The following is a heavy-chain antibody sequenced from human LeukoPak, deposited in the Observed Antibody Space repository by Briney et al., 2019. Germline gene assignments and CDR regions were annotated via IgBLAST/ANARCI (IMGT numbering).Heavy chain of an antibody. V-gene: IGHV4-38-2*02. J-gene: IGHJ4*02. Sequence: KPSETLSLTCTVSGYSISSGYYWGWIRQPPGKGLEWIGYIYYSGSTYYNPSLKSRVTISVDTSKNQFSLKLSSVTAADTAVYYCASLSVTGTPDDYWGRGTLVSVSS. CDR2: IYYSGST. CDR1: GYSISSGYY. D-gene: IGHD6-19*01. CDR3: ASLSVTGTPDDY.